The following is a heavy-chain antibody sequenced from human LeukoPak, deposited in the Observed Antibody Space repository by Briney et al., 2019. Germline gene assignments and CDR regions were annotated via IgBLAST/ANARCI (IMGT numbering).Heavy chain of an antibody. Sequence: SETLSLTCTVSGYSISSGYYWGWIRQPPEKGLEWIGSIYHSGSTYYNPSLKSRVTISVDTSKNQFSLKLSSVTAADTAVYYCARLTGSGSYYSRWGQRTLATVSS. D-gene: IGHD3-10*01. CDR3: ARLTGSGSYYSR. CDR1: GYSISSGYY. V-gene: IGHV4-38-2*02. CDR2: IYHSGST. J-gene: IGHJ4*02.